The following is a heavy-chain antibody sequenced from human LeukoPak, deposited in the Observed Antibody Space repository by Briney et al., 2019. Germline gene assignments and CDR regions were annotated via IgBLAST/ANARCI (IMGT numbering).Heavy chain of an antibody. CDR1: GFTFSSYA. V-gene: IGHV3-30-3*01. Sequence: PGGSLRLSCAASGFTFSSYAMHWVRQAPGKGLEWVAVISYDGSNKYYADSVKGRFTISRDNSKNTLYLQMNSLRAEDTAVYYCARGYMIRALDRKNEYFQHWGQGTLVTVSS. J-gene: IGHJ1*01. CDR2: ISYDGSNK. D-gene: IGHD3-10*01. CDR3: ARGYMIRALDRKNEYFQH.